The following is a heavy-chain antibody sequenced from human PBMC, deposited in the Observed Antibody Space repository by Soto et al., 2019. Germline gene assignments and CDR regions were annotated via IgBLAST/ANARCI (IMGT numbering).Heavy chain of an antibody. V-gene: IGHV1-2*04. CDR2: INPNSGGT. J-gene: IGHJ4*02. Sequence: QVQLVQSRAEVKKPGASVKVSCKASGYTFTGYYMHWVRQAPGQGLEWMGWINPNSGGTNYAQKFQGWVTMTRDTSISTAYMELSRLRSDETAVYYCARDRDYDLLGYYFDYWGQGTLVTVSS. D-gene: IGHD3-22*01. CDR3: ARDRDYDLLGYYFDY. CDR1: GYTFTGYY.